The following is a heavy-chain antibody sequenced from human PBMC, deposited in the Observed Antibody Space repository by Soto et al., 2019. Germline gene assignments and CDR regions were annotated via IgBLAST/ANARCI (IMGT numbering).Heavy chain of an antibody. CDR1: GYTFTSYG. CDR3: ARDSQQQRVVEWLSYHYYYAIEG. V-gene: IGHV1-18*04. J-gene: IGHJ6*02. D-gene: IGHD3-3*01. Sequence: AEKVSCTSSGYTFTSYGISWVRQAPGQGLEWMGWISAYNGNTNYAQKLQGRVTMTTDTSTSTAYMELRSLRSDDTAVYYCARDSQQQRVVEWLSYHYYYAIEGWGQGTTDTV. CDR2: ISAYNGNT.